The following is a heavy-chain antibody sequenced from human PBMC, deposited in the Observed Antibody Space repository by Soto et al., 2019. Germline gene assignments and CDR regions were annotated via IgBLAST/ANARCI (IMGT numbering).Heavy chain of an antibody. CDR1: GFTFSSYG. CDR3: AREATGAVAARFDY. CDR2: IWYDGSNK. D-gene: IGHD6-19*01. Sequence: GGSLRLSCAASGFTFSSYGMHWVRQAPGKGLEWVAVIWYDGSNKYYADSVKGRFTISRDNSKNTLYLQMNSLRAEDTAVYYCAREATGAVAARFDYWGQGTLVTVSS. V-gene: IGHV3-33*01. J-gene: IGHJ4*02.